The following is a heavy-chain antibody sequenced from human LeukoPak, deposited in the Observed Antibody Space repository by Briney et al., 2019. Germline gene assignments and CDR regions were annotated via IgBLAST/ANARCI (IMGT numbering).Heavy chain of an antibody. V-gene: IGHV5-51*01. CDR2: IYPGDSDT. Sequence: GESLQISCKGSGSSFSSYWIGWVRQLPGKGLEWMGIIYPGDSDTRYSPSFQCQVTISTDKSISTAYLQWSSLKASDTAIYYCARQDEQQGFGYWGQGTLVTVSS. J-gene: IGHJ4*02. CDR3: ARQDEQQGFGY. D-gene: IGHD6-13*01. CDR1: GSSFSSYW.